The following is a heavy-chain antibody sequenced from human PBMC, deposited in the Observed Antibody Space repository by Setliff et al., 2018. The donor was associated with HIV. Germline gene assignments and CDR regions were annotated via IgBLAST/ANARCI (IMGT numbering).Heavy chain of an antibody. J-gene: IGHJ6*02. D-gene: IGHD3-10*01. Sequence: SETLSLTCAVYGGSFSGYYLSWIRQPPGKGLEWIGEINHSGSTNYNPSLKSRVTISVDTSKNQFSLKLSSVTAADTAVYYCARAYGSGMGMDVWGQGTTVTVSS. CDR1: GGSFSGYY. CDR2: INHSGST. V-gene: IGHV4-34*01. CDR3: ARAYGSGMGMDV.